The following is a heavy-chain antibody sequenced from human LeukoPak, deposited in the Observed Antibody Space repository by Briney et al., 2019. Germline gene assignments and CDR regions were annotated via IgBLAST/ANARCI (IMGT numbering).Heavy chain of an antibody. CDR2: IYYIGNT. D-gene: IGHD6-19*01. J-gene: IGHJ4*02. CDR3: ARFRSSGRYYFDS. Sequence: SETLSLTCTVSGGSVSKNTYHWGWVRQPPGRGLEWIAYIYYIGNTNYNPSLKSRATISIDTSKNQFSPTLSSVTAADTAVYYCARFRSSGRYYFDSWGQGMPVSVSS. V-gene: IGHV4-61*05. CDR1: GGSVSKNTYH.